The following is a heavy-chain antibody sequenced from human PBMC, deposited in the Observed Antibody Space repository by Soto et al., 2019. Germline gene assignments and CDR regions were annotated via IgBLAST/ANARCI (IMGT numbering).Heavy chain of an antibody. D-gene: IGHD3-3*01. CDR2: TYWDDDK. J-gene: IGHJ4*02. V-gene: IGHV2-5*02. CDR1: GFSTTTSGVG. Sequence: QITLNESGPTVVRPTETLTLTCRVSGFSTTTSGVGVGWIRQSPGKAPEGLALTYWDDDKRYSASLKRRLTITKDTSKNPVVLTVSDLDPTDTATYYCAHRVLRAVFGLVTTTAIYFDFWGQGTPVAVSS. CDR3: AHRVLRAVFGLVTTTAIYFDF.